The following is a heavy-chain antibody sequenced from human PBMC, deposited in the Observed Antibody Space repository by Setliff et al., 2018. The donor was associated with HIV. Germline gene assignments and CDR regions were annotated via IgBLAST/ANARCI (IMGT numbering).Heavy chain of an antibody. CDR2: LIPIVDIT. D-gene: IGHD2-8*01. CDR1: GGTFSNYA. V-gene: IGHV1-69*10. J-gene: IGHJ3*02. Sequence: SVKVSCKASGGTFSNYAFSWVRQAPGQGLEWMGGLIPIVDITKSTQKFRDRVTFTADESTKTAQMELSGLTVEDTAVYYCAKGPNFEDAFDIWGQGTVVTVSS. CDR3: AKGPNFEDAFDI.